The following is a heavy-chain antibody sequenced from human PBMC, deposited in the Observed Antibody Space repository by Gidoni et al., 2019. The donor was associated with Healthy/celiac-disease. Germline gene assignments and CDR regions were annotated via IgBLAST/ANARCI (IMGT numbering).Heavy chain of an antibody. Sequence: EVQLVESGGGLIQPGGSLRLSCAASGFTVSSNYMSWVRQAPGKGLEWVSVIYSGGSTYYADAVKGRFTISRDNSKNTLYLQMNSLRAEDTAVYYCAREQAGEGPHAFDIWGQGTMVTVSS. CDR3: AREQAGEGPHAFDI. D-gene: IGHD3-16*01. V-gene: IGHV3-53*01. J-gene: IGHJ3*02. CDR1: GFTVSSNY. CDR2: IYSGGST.